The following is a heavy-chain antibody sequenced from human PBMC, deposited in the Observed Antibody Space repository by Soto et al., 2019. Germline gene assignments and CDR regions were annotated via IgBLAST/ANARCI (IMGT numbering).Heavy chain of an antibody. D-gene: IGHD3-22*01. Sequence: QVQLQESGPGLVKPSQTLSLTCTVSGGSINSGDYYWSWIRQHPGKGLEWIGTIYFSGTTYYNPSLKSRVTISVDTSKSQFSLKLSSVTAADTAVYYCARRDRSGFSYWLDTWGQGTLVTVSS. CDR2: IYFSGTT. V-gene: IGHV4-31*03. J-gene: IGHJ5*02. CDR3: ARRDRSGFSYWLDT. CDR1: GGSINSGDYY.